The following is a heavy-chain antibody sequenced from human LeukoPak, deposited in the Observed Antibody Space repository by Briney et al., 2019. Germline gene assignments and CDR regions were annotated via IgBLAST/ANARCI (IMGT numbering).Heavy chain of an antibody. CDR2: ISSSSSYI. V-gene: IGHV3-21*01. Sequence: GGSLRLSCAASGFTFSSYSMNWVRQAPGKGLEWVSPISSSSSYIYYADSVKGRFSISRDNAKNSLYLQMNSLRAEDTAVYYCARVGDYGDYAYWGQGTLVTVSS. CDR1: GFTFSSYS. D-gene: IGHD4-17*01. CDR3: ARVGDYGDYAY. J-gene: IGHJ4*02.